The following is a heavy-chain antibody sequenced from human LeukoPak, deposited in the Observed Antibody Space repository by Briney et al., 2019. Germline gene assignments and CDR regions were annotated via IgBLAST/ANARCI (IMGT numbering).Heavy chain of an antibody. Sequence: SETLSLTCTVSGGSISSYYWSWIRQPAGKGLEWIGRIYTSGSTNYNPSLKSRVTMSVDTSKNQFSLKLSSVTAADTAVYYCARGARSSANKNWFDPWGQGTLVTVSS. CDR2: IYTSGST. CDR1: GGSISSYY. J-gene: IGHJ5*02. D-gene: IGHD1-26*01. V-gene: IGHV4-4*07. CDR3: ARGARSSANKNWFDP.